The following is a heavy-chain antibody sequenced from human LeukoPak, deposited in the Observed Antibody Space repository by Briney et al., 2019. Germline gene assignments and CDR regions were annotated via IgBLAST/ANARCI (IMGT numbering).Heavy chain of an antibody. J-gene: IGHJ5*02. CDR1: GGSFSGYY. CDR3: ARDNQGEMATITPGFDP. V-gene: IGHV4-34*01. Sequence: SETLSLTCAVYGGSFSGYYWSWIRQPPGKGLEWIGEINHNGSTNYNPSLKSRVTISVDTSKNQFSLKLSSVTAADTAVYYCARDNQGEMATITPGFDPWGQGTLVTVSS. D-gene: IGHD5-24*01. CDR2: INHNGST.